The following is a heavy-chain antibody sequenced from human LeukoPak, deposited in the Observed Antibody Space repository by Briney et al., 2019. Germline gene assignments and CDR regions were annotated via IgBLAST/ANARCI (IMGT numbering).Heavy chain of an antibody. D-gene: IGHD3-22*01. CDR1: GGSISSYY. Sequence: SETLSLTCTVPGGSISSYYWSWIRQPPGKGLEWIGYIYYSGSTNYNPSLKSRVTISVDTSKNQFSLKLSSVTAADTAVYYCARGYYYVSSGYYPFDYWGQGTLVTVSS. J-gene: IGHJ4*02. CDR2: IYYSGST. V-gene: IGHV4-59*01. CDR3: ARGYYYVSSGYYPFDY.